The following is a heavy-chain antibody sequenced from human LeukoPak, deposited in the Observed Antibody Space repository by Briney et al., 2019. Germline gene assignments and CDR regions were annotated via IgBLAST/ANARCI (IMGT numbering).Heavy chain of an antibody. D-gene: IGHD5-24*01. CDR1: GGSISSCNW. Sequence: SGTLSLTCAVSGGSISSCNWWSWVGQPPGKGLEWIGEIHDSGSTNYNPSLRSRVTISVDKSRSQFSLKLSSVTAADTAVYYCARECRDGYNPRAGRNWFDPWGQGTLVTASS. CDR3: ARECRDGYNPRAGRNWFDP. V-gene: IGHV4-4*02. J-gene: IGHJ5*02. CDR2: IHDSGST.